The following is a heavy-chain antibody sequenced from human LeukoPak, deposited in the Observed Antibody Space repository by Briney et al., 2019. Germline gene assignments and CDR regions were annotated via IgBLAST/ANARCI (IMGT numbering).Heavy chain of an antibody. D-gene: IGHD3-16*02. CDR2: ITGSSSYI. CDR1: GFTFRTYS. Sequence: PGGSLRLSCAASGFTFRTYSMNWVRQAPGKGLEWVSSITGSSSYIYYADSVKGRFTISRDNAKNSLYLQMNSLRVEDTAVYYCARALGSSEDYVWGSYRFWGQGTLVTVSS. CDR3: ARALGSSEDYVWGSYRF. V-gene: IGHV3-21*01. J-gene: IGHJ4*02.